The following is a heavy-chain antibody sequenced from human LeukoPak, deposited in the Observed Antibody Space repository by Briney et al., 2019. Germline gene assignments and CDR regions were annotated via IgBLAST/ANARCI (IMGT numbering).Heavy chain of an antibody. D-gene: IGHD6-19*01. J-gene: IGHJ6*02. V-gene: IGHV1-8*02. CDR1: GGTFSSYA. CDR3: ARYVYSSGWYYYYGMDV. Sequence: ASVKVSCKASGGTFSSYAISWVRQAPGQGLEWMGWMNPNSGNTGYAQKFQGRVTMTRNTSISTAYMELSSLRSEDTAVYYCARYVYSSGWYYYYGMDVWGQGTTVTVSS. CDR2: MNPNSGNT.